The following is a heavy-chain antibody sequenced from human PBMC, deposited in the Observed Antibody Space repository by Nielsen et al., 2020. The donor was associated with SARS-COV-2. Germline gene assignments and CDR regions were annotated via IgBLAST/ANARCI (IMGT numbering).Heavy chain of an antibody. Sequence: ASVKVSCKASGYTFTGYYMHWVRQAPGQGLEWMGWINPNSGGTNYAQKFQGRVTMTRDTSISTAYMELSRLRSDDTAVYYCARRSGSNVYYYYGMDVWGQGTTVTVSS. D-gene: IGHD3-10*01. V-gene: IGHV1-2*02. CDR1: GYTFTGYY. CDR3: ARRSGSNVYYYYGMDV. CDR2: INPNSGGT. J-gene: IGHJ6*02.